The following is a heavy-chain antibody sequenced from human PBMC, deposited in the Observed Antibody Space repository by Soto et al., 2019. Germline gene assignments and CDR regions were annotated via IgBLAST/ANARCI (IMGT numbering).Heavy chain of an antibody. CDR2: IYYSGST. J-gene: IGHJ4*02. D-gene: IGHD2-15*01. Sequence: QVQLQESGPGLVKPSQTLSLTCTVSGGSISSGGYYWSWIRQHPGKGLEWIGYIYYSGSTYYNPSLKGRVTISVDSSKNQFSLKLSSVTAADTAVYYCARSVVVAASPFDYWGQGTLVTVSS. CDR1: GGSISSGGYY. CDR3: ARSVVVAASPFDY. V-gene: IGHV4-31*03.